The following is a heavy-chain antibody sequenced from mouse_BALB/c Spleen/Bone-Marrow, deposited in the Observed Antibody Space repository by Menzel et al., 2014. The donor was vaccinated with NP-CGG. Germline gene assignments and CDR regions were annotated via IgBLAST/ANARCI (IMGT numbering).Heavy chain of an antibody. D-gene: IGHD2-10*01. Sequence: QVQLQQPGAELAKPGASMKMSCKASDYTFTNYWMHWVKQRPGQGLEWIGYINPSTGYTEHNQKFKDKATLTADKSSSXAYMQLSRLTSEDSAVYYCASYRFAYWGQGTLVTVSA. V-gene: IGHV1-7*01. J-gene: IGHJ3*01. CDR3: ASYRFAY. CDR2: INPSTGYT. CDR1: DYTFTNYW.